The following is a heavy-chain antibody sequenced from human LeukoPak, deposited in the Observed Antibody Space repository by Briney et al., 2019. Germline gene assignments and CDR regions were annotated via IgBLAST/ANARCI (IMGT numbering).Heavy chain of an antibody. CDR2: IYHTGST. D-gene: IGHD2-15*01. J-gene: IGHJ4*02. CDR1: GGSMSSNNW. CDR3: ARDSRWYGGIDY. V-gene: IGHV4-4*02. Sequence: SETLSLTCAVSGGSMSSNNWWSWVRQPPGKGLEWIGEIYHTGSTNYNPSLKSRVTISVDTSKNQFSLKLSSVTAADTAVYYCARDSRWYGGIDYWGQGTLVTVSS.